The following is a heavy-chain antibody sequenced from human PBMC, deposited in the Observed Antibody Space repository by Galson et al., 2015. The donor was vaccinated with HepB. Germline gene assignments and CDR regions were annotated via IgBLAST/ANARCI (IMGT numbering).Heavy chain of an antibody. CDR2: ISRSSKVI. Sequence: SLRLSCAASGFTFSDYRMNWVRQAPGRGLEWISYISRSSKVIHYADSVKGRFTISRDNAKNSLYLQMDSLRDGDTAVYYCVRDGGDSYNWFDLWGQGTLVHVSS. CDR3: VRDGGDSYNWFDL. CDR1: GFTFSDYR. D-gene: IGHD2-21*01. V-gene: IGHV3-48*02. J-gene: IGHJ5*02.